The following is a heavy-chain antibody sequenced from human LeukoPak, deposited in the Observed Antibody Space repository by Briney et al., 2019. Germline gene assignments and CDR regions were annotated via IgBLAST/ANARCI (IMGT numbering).Heavy chain of an antibody. CDR2: IDQDGREK. V-gene: IGHV3-7*01. J-gene: IGHJ4*02. D-gene: IGHD3-9*01. CDR1: GFTFTIYW. Sequence: PGGSRRLSCAASGFTFTIYWMSWVRQAPGKGLEWVANIDQDGREKSFVDSVRGRFSISRDNAKNTLYLQMNSLRAEDTAVYYCARGRYLDWLPYFFDYWGQGTLVTVSS. CDR3: ARGRYLDWLPYFFDY.